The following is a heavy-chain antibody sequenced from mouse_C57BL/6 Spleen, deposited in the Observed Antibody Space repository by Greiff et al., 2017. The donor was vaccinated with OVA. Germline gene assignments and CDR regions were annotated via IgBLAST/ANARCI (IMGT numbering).Heavy chain of an antibody. CDR3: ARGVDYGNFYFDY. J-gene: IGHJ2*01. CDR2: ISYDGSN. V-gene: IGHV3-6*01. CDR1: GYSITSGYY. D-gene: IGHD2-1*01. Sequence: DVKLQESGPGLVKPSQSLSLTCSVTGYSITSGYYWNWIRQFPGNKLEWMGYISYDGSNNYNPSLKNRISITRDTSKNQFFLKLNSVTTEDTATYYCARGVDYGNFYFDYWGQGTTLTVSS.